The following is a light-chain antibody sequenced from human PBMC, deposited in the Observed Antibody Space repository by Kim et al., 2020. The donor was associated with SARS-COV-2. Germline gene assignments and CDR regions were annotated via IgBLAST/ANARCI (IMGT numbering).Light chain of an antibody. CDR1: SSDVGSYNL. J-gene: IGLJ2*01. V-gene: IGLV2-23*03. CDR2: EGS. Sequence: GQSITSSCTGTSSDVGSYNLVSWYQQHPGKAPKLMIYEGSKRPSGVSNRFSGSKSGNTASLTISGLQAEDEADYYCCSYAGSSTFVFGGGTKLTVL. CDR3: CSYAGSSTFV.